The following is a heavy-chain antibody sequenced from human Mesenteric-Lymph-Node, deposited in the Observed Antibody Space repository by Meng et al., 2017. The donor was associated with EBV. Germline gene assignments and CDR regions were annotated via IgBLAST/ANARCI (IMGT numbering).Heavy chain of an antibody. Sequence: QAQLQESGAGLVKPSQALSLICSVSGASMSSTDSHCRWLRQPPGKGLEWIASLSYTGKTTDRIYYNSSLNSRVAISLDTSKNQFSLNLNSVTAADTAVYYCARVSGPYYSPWFDPWGQGSLVTVSS. CDR2: LSYTGKTTDRI. V-gene: IGHV4-39*07. CDR1: GASMSSTDSH. D-gene: IGHD2/OR15-2a*01. J-gene: IGHJ5*02. CDR3: ARVSGPYYSPWFDP.